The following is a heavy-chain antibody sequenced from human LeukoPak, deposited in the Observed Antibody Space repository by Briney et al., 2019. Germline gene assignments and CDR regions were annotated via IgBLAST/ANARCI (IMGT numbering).Heavy chain of an antibody. CDR2: INPSGGST. D-gene: IGHD3-3*01. V-gene: IGHV1-46*01. CDR3: ARPLRETDHYDFWSGYLNY. Sequence: ASVKVSCKASGYTFTSYYMHWVRQAPGQGLEWMGIINPSGGSTSYAQKFQGRVTMTRDMSTSTVYMELSSLRSEDTAVYYCARPLRETDHYDFWSGYLNYWGQGTLVTASS. J-gene: IGHJ4*02. CDR1: GYTFTSYY.